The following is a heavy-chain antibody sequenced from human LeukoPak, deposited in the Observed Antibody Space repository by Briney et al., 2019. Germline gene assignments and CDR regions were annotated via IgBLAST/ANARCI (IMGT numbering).Heavy chain of an antibody. V-gene: IGHV3-11*04. CDR3: ASVPYGSGSYYRIQANSRAGDY. D-gene: IGHD3-10*01. CDR1: GFTFSDYN. Sequence: GGSLRLSCAASGFTFSDYNMRWIRQAPGKGLEWVSSISRSGSTKYYADSVKGRFTISRDNAKNSLFLQMNSLRAEDTAVYYCASVPYGSGSYYRIQANSRAGDYWGQGTLVTVSS. J-gene: IGHJ4*02. CDR2: ISRSGSTK.